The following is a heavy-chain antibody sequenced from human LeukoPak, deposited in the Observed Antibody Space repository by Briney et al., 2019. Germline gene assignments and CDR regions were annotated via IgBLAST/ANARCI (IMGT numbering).Heavy chain of an antibody. CDR3: AKGGGYEAQYYHYYLDV. V-gene: IGHV3-7*01. CDR1: GFTFSSYW. CDR2: IKKDGSEK. D-gene: IGHD5-12*01. Sequence: GGSLRLSCAASGFTFSSYWMSWVRQAPGKGLEWVANIKKDGSEKYYVDSVKGRFTISRDNSKNTLYLQMKSLRAEDTAVYYCAKGGGYEAQYYHYYLDVWGKGTTVTISS. J-gene: IGHJ6*03.